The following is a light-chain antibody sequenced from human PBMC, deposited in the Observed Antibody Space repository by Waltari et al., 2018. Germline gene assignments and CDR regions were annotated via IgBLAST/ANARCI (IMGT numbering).Light chain of an antibody. Sequence: DIQMSQPPSSLHASVRYRVTSTCRASQDISYWLAWYQHKSGKAPKVLIYKTSNLETGVPSRFSGRGSGTDFTLNINSLQPEDFGTYYCQQHADYPLTFGGGTKVEIK. CDR1: QDISYW. V-gene: IGKV1-33*01. CDR3: QQHADYPLT. CDR2: KTS. J-gene: IGKJ4*01.